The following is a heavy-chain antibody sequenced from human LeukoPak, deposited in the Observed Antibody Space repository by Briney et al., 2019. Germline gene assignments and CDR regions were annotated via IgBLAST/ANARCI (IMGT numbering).Heavy chain of an antibody. CDR2: MNPNSGNT. CDR3: AREASSSWSNWFDP. Sequence: ASVKVSCKASGYTFTSYDINWVRQATGQGLEWMGWMNPNSGNTGYAQKFQGRVTITRNTSISTAYMELSGLRSEDTAVYYCAREASSSWSNWFDPWGQGTLVTVSS. D-gene: IGHD6-13*01. J-gene: IGHJ5*02. CDR1: GYTFTSYD. V-gene: IGHV1-8*03.